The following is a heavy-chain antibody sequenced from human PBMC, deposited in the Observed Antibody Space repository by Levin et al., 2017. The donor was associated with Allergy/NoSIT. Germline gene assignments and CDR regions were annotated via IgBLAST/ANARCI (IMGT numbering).Heavy chain of an antibody. CDR2: IIPIFGTA. CDR3: GRERDYGAIDAFDI. V-gene: IGHV1-69*13. D-gene: IGHD4-17*01. J-gene: IGHJ3*02. CDR1: GGTFSSYA. Sequence: ASVKVSCKASGGTFSSYAISWVRQAPGQGLEWMGGIIPIFGTANYAQKFQGRVTITADESTSTAYMELSSLRSEDTAVYYCGRERDYGAIDAFDIWGQGTMVTVSS.